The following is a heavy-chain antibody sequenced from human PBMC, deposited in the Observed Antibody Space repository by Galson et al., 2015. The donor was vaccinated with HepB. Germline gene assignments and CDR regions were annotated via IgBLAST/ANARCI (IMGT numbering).Heavy chain of an antibody. Sequence: SVKVSCKASGDTLTSYSIGWLRQAPGQGLEWMGRIIAVLDLPEYAQKFQGRVTITADGSTSTAYMELSSLRSDDTAVYFCARWGMDAFDVWGQGTKVTVSS. J-gene: IGHJ3*01. CDR1: GDTLTSYS. D-gene: IGHD7-27*01. V-gene: IGHV1-69*02. CDR3: ARWGMDAFDV. CDR2: IIAVLDLP.